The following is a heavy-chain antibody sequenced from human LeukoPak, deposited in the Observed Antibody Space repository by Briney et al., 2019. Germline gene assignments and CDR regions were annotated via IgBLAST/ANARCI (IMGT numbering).Heavy chain of an antibody. D-gene: IGHD5-12*01. CDR3: ARLARAAKPDY. CDR1: GGTFSSYA. V-gene: IGHV1-69*06. J-gene: IGHJ4*02. Sequence: GASVKVSCKASGGTFSSYAISWVRQAPGQGLEWMGGIIPIFGTANYAQKFQGRVTITADKSTSTAYMELSSLRSEDTAVYYCARLARAAKPDYWGQGTLVTVSS. CDR2: IIPIFGTA.